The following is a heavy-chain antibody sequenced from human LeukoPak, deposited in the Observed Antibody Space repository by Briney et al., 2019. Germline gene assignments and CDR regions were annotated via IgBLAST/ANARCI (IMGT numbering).Heavy chain of an antibody. Sequence: GGSLRLSCAASGFTFSSYAMSWVRQAPGKGLEWVSAISKSGDSTHYADSVKGRFTISGDNSKNTIYLQMNSLRVEDTAVYYCAKLSGWTGWFFDYWGQGTVVTVSS. CDR3: AKLSGWTGWFFDY. J-gene: IGHJ4*02. CDR1: GFTFSSYA. CDR2: ISKSGDST. D-gene: IGHD6-19*01. V-gene: IGHV3-23*01.